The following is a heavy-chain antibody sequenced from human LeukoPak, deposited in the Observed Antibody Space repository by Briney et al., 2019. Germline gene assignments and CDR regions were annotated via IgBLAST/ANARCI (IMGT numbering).Heavy chain of an antibody. CDR3: ARERRGKGAHFDY. CDR1: GGSISSGGYY. Sequence: SQTLSLTCTVSGGSISSGGYYWSWIRQHPGKGLEWIGYIYYSGSTYYNPSLKSRVTISVDTSKNQFSLKLSSVTAADTAVYYCARERRGKGAHFDYWGQGTLVTVSS. V-gene: IGHV4-31*03. D-gene: IGHD1-26*01. CDR2: IYYSGST. J-gene: IGHJ4*02.